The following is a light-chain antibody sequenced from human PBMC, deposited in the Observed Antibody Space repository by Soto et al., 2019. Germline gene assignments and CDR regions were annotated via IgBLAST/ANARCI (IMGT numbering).Light chain of an antibody. V-gene: IGKV3-20*01. J-gene: IGKJ2*01. Sequence: EIVLTQSPGTLALSPGERATLSCRASQSVSSSYLAWYQQKPGQAPRLIIYGASSRANGIPDRFSGSGSGTEFTLTVSRLEPEDFAVYDCQQYGSSPLYTFGQGTKVDIK. CDR2: GAS. CDR3: QQYGSSPLYT. CDR1: QSVSSSY.